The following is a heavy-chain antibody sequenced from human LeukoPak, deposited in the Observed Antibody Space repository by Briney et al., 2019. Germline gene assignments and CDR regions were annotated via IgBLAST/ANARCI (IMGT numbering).Heavy chain of an antibody. J-gene: IGHJ4*02. CDR2: ISYDGNNK. CDR1: GFTFSRYA. D-gene: IGHD3-10*01. CDR3: AGLWFGDRPPFDY. Sequence: GGSLRLSCAASGFTFSRYAVHWVRQAPGKGLEWVAVISYDGNNKNYADSVKGRFTISRDNAKNSLYLQMDSLRAEDTAVYYCAGLWFGDRPPFDYWGQGILVTVSS. V-gene: IGHV3-30-3*01.